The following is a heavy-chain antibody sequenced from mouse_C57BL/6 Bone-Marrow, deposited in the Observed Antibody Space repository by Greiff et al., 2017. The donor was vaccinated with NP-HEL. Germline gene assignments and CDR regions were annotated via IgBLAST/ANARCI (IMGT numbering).Heavy chain of an antibody. D-gene: IGHD2-3*01. CDR2: INPGSGGT. J-gene: IGHJ2*01. V-gene: IGHV1-54*01. CDR1: GYAFTNYL. CDR3: ERWKMELGPHGY. Sequence: QVQLQQSGAELVRPGTSVKVSCKASGYAFTNYLIEWVKQRPGQGLEWIGVINPGSGGTNYNEKFKGKATLTADKSSITAYLQVSSLTSEDAAVYLCERWKMELGPHGYWGRGTTLTVSS.